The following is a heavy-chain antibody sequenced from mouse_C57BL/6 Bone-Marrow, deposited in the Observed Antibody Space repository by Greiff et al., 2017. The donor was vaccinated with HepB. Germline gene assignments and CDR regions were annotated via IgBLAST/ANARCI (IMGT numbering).Heavy chain of an antibody. V-gene: IGHV1-81*01. CDR2: IYPRSGNT. CDR3: ARWGSYSNSFDY. D-gene: IGHD2-5*01. CDR1: GYTFTSYG. Sequence: QVQLKESGAELARPGASVKLSCKASGYTFTSYGISWVKQRTGQGLEWIGEIYPRSGNTYYNEKFKGKATLTADKSSSTAYMELRSLTSEDSAVYFCARWGSYSNSFDYWGQGTTLTVSS. J-gene: IGHJ2*01.